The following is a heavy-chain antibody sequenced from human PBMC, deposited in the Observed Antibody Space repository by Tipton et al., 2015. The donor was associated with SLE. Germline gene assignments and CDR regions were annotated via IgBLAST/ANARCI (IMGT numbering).Heavy chain of an antibody. V-gene: IGHV4-61*02. CDR1: GGSISSGSYY. Sequence: TLSLTCTVSGGSISSGSYYWSWIRQPAGKGLEWIGRIYTSGSTYYNPSLKSRVTISVDTSKNQYSLKLNSVIAADTAVYYCARSAPDSSAYPTFFDYWGQGTPVTVSS. CDR2: IYTSGST. CDR3: ARSAPDSSAYPTFFDY. J-gene: IGHJ4*02. D-gene: IGHD3-22*01.